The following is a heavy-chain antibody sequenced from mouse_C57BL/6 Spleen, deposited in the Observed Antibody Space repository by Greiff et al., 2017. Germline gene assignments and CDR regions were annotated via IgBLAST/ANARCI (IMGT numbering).Heavy chain of an antibody. V-gene: IGHV1-26*01. CDR2: INPNNGGT. CDR1: GYTFTDYY. CDR3: AKAANGEDAMDY. D-gene: IGHD4-1*01. J-gene: IGHJ4*01. Sequence: VQLQQSGPELVKPGASVKISCKASGYTFTDYYMHWVKQSPGQRLEWIGEINPNNGGTSYNQKFKGKATLTVDKSSSTAYMELSRLTSEDSAVYYCAKAANGEDAMDYWGQGTSVTVSA.